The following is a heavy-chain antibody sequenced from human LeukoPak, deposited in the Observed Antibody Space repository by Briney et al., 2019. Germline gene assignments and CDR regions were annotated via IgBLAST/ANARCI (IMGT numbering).Heavy chain of an antibody. V-gene: IGHV1-8*01. CDR3: ARGKGRDGYNLRWFDP. Sequence: ASVKVSCTASGYTFTSYDINWVRQATGQGLEWMGWMNPNSGNTGYAQKFQGRVTMTRNTSISTAYMELSSLRSEDTAVYYCARGKGRDGYNLRWFDPWGQGTLVTVSS. CDR1: GYTFTSYD. CDR2: MNPNSGNT. D-gene: IGHD5-24*01. J-gene: IGHJ5*02.